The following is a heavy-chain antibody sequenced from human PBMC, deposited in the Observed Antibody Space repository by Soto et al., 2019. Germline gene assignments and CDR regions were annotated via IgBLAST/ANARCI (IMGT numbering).Heavy chain of an antibody. D-gene: IGHD3-3*01. CDR3: AASGGDFWSGYKYFDY. CDR2: ISYDGSNK. CDR1: GFTFSSYA. Sequence: VQLVESGGGVVQPGRSLRLSCAASGFTFSSYAMHWVRQAPGKGLEWVAVISYDGSNKYYADSVKGRFTISRDNSKNTLYLQMNSLRAEDTAVYYCAASGGDFWSGYKYFDYWGQGTLVTVSS. J-gene: IGHJ4*02. V-gene: IGHV3-30-3*01.